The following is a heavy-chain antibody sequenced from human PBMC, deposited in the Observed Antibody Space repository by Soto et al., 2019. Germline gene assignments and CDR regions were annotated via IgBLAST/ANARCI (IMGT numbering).Heavy chain of an antibody. Sequence: SETLSLTCTVSGGSVSSGSYYWSWIRQPPGKGLEWIGYIYYSGSTNYNPSLKSRVTISVDTSKNQFSLKLSSVTAADTAVYYCASGYCSGGSCYVFDYWGQGTLVTVS. CDR2: IYYSGST. J-gene: IGHJ4*02. CDR1: GGSVSSGSYY. CDR3: ASGYCSGGSCYVFDY. D-gene: IGHD2-15*01. V-gene: IGHV4-61*01.